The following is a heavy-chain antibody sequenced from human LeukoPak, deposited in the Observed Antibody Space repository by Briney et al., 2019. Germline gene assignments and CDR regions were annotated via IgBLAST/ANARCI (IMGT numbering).Heavy chain of an antibody. J-gene: IGHJ3*02. V-gene: IGHV1-46*01. Sequence: ASVTVSCKASGYTFTSYYIHWVRQSPGQGLEWMGIINPSGGSTSYAQKFQGRVTMARDTSTSTVYMELSSLRSEDTAVYYCARAGGSFDAFDIWGQGTMVTVSS. CDR1: GYTFTSYY. CDR2: INPSGGST. CDR3: ARAGGSFDAFDI. D-gene: IGHD2-15*01.